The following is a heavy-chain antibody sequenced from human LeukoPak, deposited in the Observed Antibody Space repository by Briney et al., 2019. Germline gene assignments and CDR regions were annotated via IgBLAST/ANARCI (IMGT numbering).Heavy chain of an antibody. CDR2: ISGSGGST. CDR3: AKDRGGSPIPYYFDY. D-gene: IGHD1-26*01. CDR1: GFTFSSYA. Sequence: GGSLRLSCAASGFTFSSYAMSWVRQAPGKGLEWVSAISGSGGSTYYADSVKGRFTISRDNSKNTLYLQMNSLRAEDTAVYYCAKDRGGSPIPYYFDYWGQGTLVTVSS. J-gene: IGHJ4*02. V-gene: IGHV3-23*01.